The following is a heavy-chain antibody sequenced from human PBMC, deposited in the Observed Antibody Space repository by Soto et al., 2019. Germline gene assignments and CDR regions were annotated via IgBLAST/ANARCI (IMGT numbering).Heavy chain of an antibody. CDR3: SKNGTTWFAS. J-gene: IGHJ5*01. CDR2: ISVFNGYA. Sequence: ASVKVSCKASGYTFSEYGISWVRQAPGQGLEWMGWISVFNGYAHSAQKFQGRVIMTADTFTSTAYMELRGLRSDDTAMYYCSKNGTTWFASWG. D-gene: IGHD1-1*01. V-gene: IGHV1-18*01. CDR1: GYTFSEYG.